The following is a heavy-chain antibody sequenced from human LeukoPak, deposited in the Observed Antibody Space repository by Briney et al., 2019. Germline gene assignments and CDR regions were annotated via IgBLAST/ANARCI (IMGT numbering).Heavy chain of an antibody. J-gene: IGHJ5*02. Sequence: SETMSLTCTVSGGSIFSYYWSWFRQPPGKGLEWIGYIYTSGSTYYNPSLKSRVTISVDTSKNQFSLKLSSVTAADTAVYYCARGFHYYDSSGYDYNWFDPWGQGTLVTVSS. V-gene: IGHV4-4*09. CDR3: ARGFHYYDSSGYDYNWFDP. D-gene: IGHD3-22*01. CDR2: IYTSGST. CDR1: GGSIFSYY.